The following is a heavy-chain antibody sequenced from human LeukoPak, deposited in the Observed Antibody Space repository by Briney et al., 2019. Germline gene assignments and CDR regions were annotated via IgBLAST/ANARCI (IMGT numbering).Heavy chain of an antibody. V-gene: IGHV3-23*01. D-gene: IGHD5-18*01. CDR1: GFTFSSYA. J-gene: IGHJ4*02. CDR2: ISGSGGIT. Sequence: PGGSLRLSCAASGFTFSSYAMSWVRQAPGKGLEWVTTISGSGGITYHADSVKGRFTISRDTSRDTLYLQMNSLRTEDTAVYYCAKDGVTAMVYLDYWGQGTLVTVSS. CDR3: AKDGVTAMVYLDY.